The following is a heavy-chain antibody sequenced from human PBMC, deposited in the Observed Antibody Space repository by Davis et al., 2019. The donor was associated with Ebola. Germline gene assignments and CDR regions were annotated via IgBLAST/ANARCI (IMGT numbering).Heavy chain of an antibody. J-gene: IGHJ4*02. D-gene: IGHD2-2*02. V-gene: IGHV1-69*04. CDR2: IIPILGIA. CDR1: GGTFSSYA. CDR3: AREDIVVVPAAILDY. Sequence: SVKVSCKASGGTFSSYAISWVRQAPGQGLEWMGRIIPILGIANYAQKFQGRVTITADKSTSTAYMELSSLRSEDTAVYYCAREDIVVVPAAILDYWGQGTLVTVSS.